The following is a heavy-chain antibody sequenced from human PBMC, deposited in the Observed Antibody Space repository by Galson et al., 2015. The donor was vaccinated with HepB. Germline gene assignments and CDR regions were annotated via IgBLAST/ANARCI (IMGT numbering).Heavy chain of an antibody. V-gene: IGHV3-23*01. CDR2: ISGSGGST. CDR3: AKDSGYYDSSGMKTC. CDR1: GFTFSSYA. D-gene: IGHD3-22*01. Sequence: SLRLSCAASGFTFSSYAMSWVRQAPGKGLEWVSAISGSGGSTYYADSVKGRFTISRDNSKNTLYLQMNSLRAEDTAVYYCAKDSGYYDSSGMKTCWGQGTLVTVSS. J-gene: IGHJ4*02.